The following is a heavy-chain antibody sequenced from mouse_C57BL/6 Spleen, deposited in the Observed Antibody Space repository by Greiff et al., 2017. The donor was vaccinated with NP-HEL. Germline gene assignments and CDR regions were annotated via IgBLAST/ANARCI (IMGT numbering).Heavy chain of an antibody. V-gene: IGHV14-4*01. CDR1: GFNIKDDY. Sequence: EVQLQQSGAELVRPGASVKLSCTASGFNIKDDYMHWVKQRPEQGLEWIGWIDPENGDTEYASKFQGKATITADTSSNTAYLQLSSLTSEDTAVYYCTISPNYGSSGYFDVWGTGTTVTVSS. CDR2: IDPENGDT. J-gene: IGHJ1*03. CDR3: TISPNYGSSGYFDV. D-gene: IGHD1-1*01.